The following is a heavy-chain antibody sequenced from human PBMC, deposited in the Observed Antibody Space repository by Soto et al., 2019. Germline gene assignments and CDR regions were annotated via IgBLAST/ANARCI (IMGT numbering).Heavy chain of an antibody. J-gene: IGHJ6*02. CDR3: AREVITGTTYYGMDV. CDR1: GGSISSSNW. V-gene: IGHV4-4*02. CDR2: IYHSGST. Sequence: SETLSLTCAVSGGSISSSNWWSWVRPPPGKGLEWIGEIYHSGSTNYNPSLKSRVTISVDKSKNQFSLKLSSVTAADTAVYYCAREVITGTTYYGMDVWGQGTTVTVSS. D-gene: IGHD1-7*01.